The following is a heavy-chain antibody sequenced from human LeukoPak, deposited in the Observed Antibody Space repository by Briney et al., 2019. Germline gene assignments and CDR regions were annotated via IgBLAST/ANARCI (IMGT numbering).Heavy chain of an antibody. J-gene: IGHJ4*02. Sequence: PGGSLRLSCAASGLTVTSNYMSWVRQAPGKGLEWVSGISWNSGSIGYADSVKGRFTISRDNAKNSLYLQMNSLRAEDTALYYCAKGASTMVRGVITYWGQGTLVTVSS. V-gene: IGHV3-9*01. CDR1: GLTVTSNY. D-gene: IGHD3-10*01. CDR3: AKGASTMVRGVITY. CDR2: ISWNSGSI.